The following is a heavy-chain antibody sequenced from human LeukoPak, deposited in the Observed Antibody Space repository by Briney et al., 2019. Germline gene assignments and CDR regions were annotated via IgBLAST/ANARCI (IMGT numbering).Heavy chain of an antibody. J-gene: IGHJ3*02. CDR3: ARGGSYSWEAFDI. Sequence: GGSLRLSCAASGFTFSSYWMHWVRQAPGKGLVWVSRINSDGSSTSYADSVKGRFTISRDNAKNTLYLQMNSLRAEDTAVYYCARGGSYSWEAFDIWGQGTMVTVSS. V-gene: IGHV3-74*01. CDR2: INSDGSST. CDR1: GFTFSSYW. D-gene: IGHD1-26*01.